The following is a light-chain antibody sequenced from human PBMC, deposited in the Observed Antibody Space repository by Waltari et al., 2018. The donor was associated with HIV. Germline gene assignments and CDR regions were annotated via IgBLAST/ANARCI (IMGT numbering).Light chain of an antibody. CDR2: AAS. V-gene: IGKV1-8*01. CDR3: QQYYSYPRT. J-gene: IGKJ1*01. CDR1: QGISSY. Sequence: AIRMTQSPSSFSASTGARVTITCRASQGISSYLAWYQQKPGKAPKLLFYAASTLQSGVPSRFGGSGAGTDFTLTISCMQSEDFATYYCQQYYSYPRTFGQGTKVEIK.